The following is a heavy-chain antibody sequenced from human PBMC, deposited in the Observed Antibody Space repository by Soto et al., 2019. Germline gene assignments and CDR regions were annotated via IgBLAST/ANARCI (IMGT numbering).Heavy chain of an antibody. Sequence: PGWCMRLSCAASRFSFSDAWMTWVRQAKGKRLEWVGRIKSQGEGGTTEYGAPVKGLFTISRDDSEITQHLQMNSMKTESTAVYYCATFRSYSGTRGHGTLVTVSS. V-gene: IGHV3-15*01. CDR1: RFSFSDAW. CDR3: ATFRSYSGT. D-gene: IGHD1-26*01. CDR2: IKSQGEGGTT. J-gene: IGHJ4*01.